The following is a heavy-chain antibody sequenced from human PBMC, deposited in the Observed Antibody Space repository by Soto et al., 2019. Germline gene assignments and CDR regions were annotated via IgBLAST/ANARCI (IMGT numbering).Heavy chain of an antibody. Sequence: EVQLVESGGGLVQPGGSLKLSCAASGFTFSGSAMHWVRQASGKGLEWVGRIRSKANSYAKAYAASVKGRFTISRDDSKNTAYLQMNSLKTEDTAVYYCTTQHSGGETTDYYYYGMDVWGQGTTVTVSS. D-gene: IGHD6-19*01. J-gene: IGHJ6*02. CDR1: GFTFSGSA. V-gene: IGHV3-73*02. CDR2: IRSKANSYAK. CDR3: TTQHSGGETTDYYYYGMDV.